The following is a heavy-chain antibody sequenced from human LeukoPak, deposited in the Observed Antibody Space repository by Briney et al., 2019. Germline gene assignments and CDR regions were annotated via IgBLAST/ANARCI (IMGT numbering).Heavy chain of an antibody. Sequence: GASLQISCKASGYSFTTYWIGWVRQMPGKGVEWMGMIYPGDSDTKYSPSFKGQVTISADRSISTAYLQWSALKASDIAIYYCARGDTAYYFDYWGQGTLVTVSS. V-gene: IGHV5-51*01. J-gene: IGHJ4*02. CDR2: IYPGDSDT. CDR1: GYSFTTYW. D-gene: IGHD2-21*02. CDR3: ARGDTAYYFDY.